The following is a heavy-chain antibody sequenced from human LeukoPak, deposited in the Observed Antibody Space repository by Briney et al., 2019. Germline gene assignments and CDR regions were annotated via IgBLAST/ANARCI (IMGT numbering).Heavy chain of an antibody. D-gene: IGHD3-22*01. CDR2: ISGSGGST. J-gene: IGHJ4*02. Sequence: PGGSLRLSCAASGFTVSSNYMSWVRQAPGKGLEWVSAISGSGGSTYYADSVKGRFTISRDNSKNTLYLQMNSLRAEDTAVYYCAKDYYDSSGYYLHDYWGQGTLVTVSS. V-gene: IGHV3-23*01. CDR1: GFTVSSNY. CDR3: AKDYYDSSGYYLHDY.